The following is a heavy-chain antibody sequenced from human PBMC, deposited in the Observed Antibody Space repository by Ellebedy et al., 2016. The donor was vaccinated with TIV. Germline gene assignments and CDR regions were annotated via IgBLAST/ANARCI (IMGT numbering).Heavy chain of an antibody. V-gene: IGHV3-30-3*01. CDR3: ARGRSGTYIHHAFDS. CDR1: GFTFSSYA. Sequence: PGGSLRLSCAASGFTFSSYAMHWVRQAPGKGLEWVAVISYDGSNKYYADSVKGRFTISRDNSKNTLYLQMNSLRAEDTAIYYCARGRSGTYIHHAFDSWGQGTLVTVSS. CDR2: ISYDGSNK. J-gene: IGHJ4*02. D-gene: IGHD1-14*01.